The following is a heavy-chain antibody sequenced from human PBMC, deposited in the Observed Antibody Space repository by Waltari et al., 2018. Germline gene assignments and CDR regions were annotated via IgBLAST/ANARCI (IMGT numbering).Heavy chain of an antibody. J-gene: IGHJ6*02. CDR1: GYTFTSYA. D-gene: IGHD3-3*01. V-gene: IGHV1-3*01. CDR3: AKGIGDFWSGPPRPLYGMDV. CDR2: INAGNGNT. Sequence: QVQLVQSGAEVKKPGASVKVSCKASGYTFTSYAMHWVRQAPGQRLEWMGWINAGNGNTKDSQKCQGRVTITRDTSASTAYMELSSLRSEDTAVYYCAKGIGDFWSGPPRPLYGMDVWGQGTTVTVSS.